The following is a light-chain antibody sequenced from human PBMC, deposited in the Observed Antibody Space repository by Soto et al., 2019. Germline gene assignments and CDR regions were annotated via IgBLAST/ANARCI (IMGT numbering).Light chain of an antibody. Sequence: DIQMTQSPSSLSASVGDRVTITCRASQDIGSHLAWYQQKPEQAPKSLIYFASTLQSGVPSRFSASGSGTDFTLTFSSLQPEDCATYYRQQFRSFPITFGQGTRLEIK. CDR3: QQFRSFPIT. CDR1: QDIGSH. V-gene: IGKV1D-16*01. J-gene: IGKJ5*01. CDR2: FAS.